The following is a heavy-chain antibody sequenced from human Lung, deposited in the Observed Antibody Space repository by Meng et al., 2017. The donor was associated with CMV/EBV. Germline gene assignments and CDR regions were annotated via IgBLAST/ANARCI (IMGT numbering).Heavy chain of an antibody. CDR3: AGHETSGYTSTFDY. CDR1: GSTFFGYY. CDR2: INPSSGAT. Sequence: QEQLVQSGAEVKKPGASVKVSCKTSGSTFFGYYLHWVRQAPGQGLEWMGWINPSSGATKYAPNFQGRISMTRDTSISTAYMELSSLRSGDTAVYFCAGHETSGYTSTFDYWGQGTLVTVSS. D-gene: IGHD3-22*01. J-gene: IGHJ4*02. V-gene: IGHV1-2*02.